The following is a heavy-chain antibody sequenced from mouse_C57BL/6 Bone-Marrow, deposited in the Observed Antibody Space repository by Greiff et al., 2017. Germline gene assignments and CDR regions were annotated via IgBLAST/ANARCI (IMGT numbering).Heavy chain of an antibody. CDR3: ARLEFDGSGGDWYVDV. J-gene: IGHJ1*03. Sequence: VQLQESGPELVKPGASVKLSCKASGYTFTSYDINWVKQRPGQGLEWIGWIYPRDGSTKYNEKFKGKATLTVDTSSSTAYMELHSLTSEESAVYFCARLEFDGSGGDWYVDVWGTGTTVTVSS. V-gene: IGHV1-85*01. CDR2: IYPRDGST. D-gene: IGHD1-1*01. CDR1: GYTFTSYD.